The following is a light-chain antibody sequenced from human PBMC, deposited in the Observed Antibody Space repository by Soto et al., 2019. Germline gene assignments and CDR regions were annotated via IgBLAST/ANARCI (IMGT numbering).Light chain of an antibody. CDR2: GAS. CDR1: QSINSF. J-gene: IGKJ1*01. Sequence: EIVLTQSPGTLSLSPGEGATLSCRASQSINSFLAWYQQRRGQAPRLLIHGASNRATGIPDRFSGSGSGPDFTLTISRLEPEDFAVYYCQQYVGSPRTFGQGTKV. V-gene: IGKV3-20*01. CDR3: QQYVGSPRT.